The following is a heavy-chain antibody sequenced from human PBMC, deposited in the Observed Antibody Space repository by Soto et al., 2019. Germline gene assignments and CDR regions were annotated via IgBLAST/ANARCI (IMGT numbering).Heavy chain of an antibody. Sequence: QVQLVESGGGVVQPGTSLRLSCVGSGFTFRGYVIHWVRQAPGKGLEWVALTSYDGSNNFYGDSVKGRFTISRENSRNTVELQRDSLRLQDTELYYCARWGTTGVLDVWAQGTLVSVSS. V-gene: IGHV3-33*05. CDR1: GFTFRGYV. CDR3: ARWGTTGVLDV. J-gene: IGHJ4*02. CDR2: TSYDGSNN. D-gene: IGHD3-16*01.